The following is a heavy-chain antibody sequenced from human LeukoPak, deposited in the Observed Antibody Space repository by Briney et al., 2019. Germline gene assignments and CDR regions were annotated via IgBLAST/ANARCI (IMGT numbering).Heavy chain of an antibody. CDR2: IYTSGST. J-gene: IGHJ3*02. V-gene: IGHV4-4*07. CDR3: ARDKVQLEPGAAFDI. CDR1: GGXISSYY. D-gene: IGHD1-1*01. Sequence: PSETLSLTCTVSGGXISSYYWSWIRQPAGKGLEWLGRIYTSGSTNYNPSLKSRVTMSVDTSKNQFSLKLSSVTAADTAVYYCARDKVQLEPGAAFDIWGQGTMVTVSS.